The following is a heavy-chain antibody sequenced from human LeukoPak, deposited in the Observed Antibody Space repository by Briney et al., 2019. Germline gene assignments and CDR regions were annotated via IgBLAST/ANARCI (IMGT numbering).Heavy chain of an antibody. CDR3: ARDLSQLYGFDY. D-gene: IGHD5-18*01. Sequence: ASVKDSCKASGYTFTSYYMHWVRQAPGQGLEWMGIINPSGGSTSYAQKFQGRVTITADESTSTAYMELSSLRSENTAVCYCARDLSQLYGFDYWGQGTLVTVSS. J-gene: IGHJ4*02. CDR1: GYTFTSYY. CDR2: INPSGGST. V-gene: IGHV1-46*01.